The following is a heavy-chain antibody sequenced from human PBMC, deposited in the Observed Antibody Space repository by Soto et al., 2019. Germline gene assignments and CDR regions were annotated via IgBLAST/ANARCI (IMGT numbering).Heavy chain of an antibody. CDR2: IYYNGNT. D-gene: IGHD5-18*01. V-gene: IGHV4-39*01. Sequence: SETLSLTCSVSGGSISSSVYYWGWIRQPPGKGLEWIGSIYYNGNTYCNPALKSRVTISVDTSKNQFSLKLSSVTAADTAVYYCASIRVYSYGFDYWGQGTLVTVSS. J-gene: IGHJ4*02. CDR3: ASIRVYSYGFDY. CDR1: GGSISSSVYY.